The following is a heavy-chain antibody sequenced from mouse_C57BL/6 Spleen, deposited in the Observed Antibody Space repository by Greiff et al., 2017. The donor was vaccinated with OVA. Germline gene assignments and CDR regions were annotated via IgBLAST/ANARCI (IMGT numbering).Heavy chain of an antibody. D-gene: IGHD2-4*01. CDR2: IYPGDGDT. CDR1: GYAFSSSW. CDR3: ARGGYDYGGYAMDY. V-gene: IGHV1-82*01. Sequence: VQLQESGPELVKPGASVKISCKASGYAFSSSWMNWVKQRPGKGLEWIGRIYPGDGDTNYNGKFKGKATLTADKSSSTAYMQLSSLTSEDSAVYFCARGGYDYGGYAMDYWGQGTSVTVSS. J-gene: IGHJ4*01.